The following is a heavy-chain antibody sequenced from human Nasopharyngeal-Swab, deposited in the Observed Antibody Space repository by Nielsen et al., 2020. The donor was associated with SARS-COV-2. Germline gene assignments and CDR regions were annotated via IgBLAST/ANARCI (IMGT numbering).Heavy chain of an antibody. CDR2: ISSSSTYI. CDR3: ARTGYSFGFDAFDV. D-gene: IGHD5-18*01. V-gene: IGHV3-21*01. CDR1: GFTLSSYS. J-gene: IGHJ3*01. Sequence: GESLKISCAASGFTLSSYSMNWDRQAPGKGLEWVSSISSSSTYIYYADSVKGRFTISRDNAKNSLYLQMNSLRAEDTAVYYCARTGYSFGFDAFDVWGQGTMVTVSS.